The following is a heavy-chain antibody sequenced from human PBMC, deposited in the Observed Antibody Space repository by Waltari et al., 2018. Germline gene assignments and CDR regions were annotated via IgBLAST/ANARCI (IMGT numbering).Heavy chain of an antibody. V-gene: IGHV3-23*01. D-gene: IGHD5-12*01. CDR3: AKDRWLQLSSRGTFDY. J-gene: IGHJ4*02. Sequence: EVQLLEAGGGLVQPGGSLRLSCAASGFTFASYAMSWVRQAPGTGLEWVSAISGSGDNPYYTDSVKGRFTIARDNSKNALYMQMNSLGAEDTAVYYCAKDRWLQLSSRGTFDYWGQGTLVTVSS. CDR1: GFTFASYA. CDR2: ISGSGDNP.